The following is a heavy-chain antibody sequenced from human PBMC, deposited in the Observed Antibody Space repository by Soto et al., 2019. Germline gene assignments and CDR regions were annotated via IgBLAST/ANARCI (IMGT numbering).Heavy chain of an antibody. V-gene: IGHV1-18*01. CDR3: VRDHYYDHSGPLDY. CDR2: ISGYNGKT. CDR1: GYMFTNYG. Sequence: ASVKVSCKASGYMFTNYGINWVRQAPGQGLEWMGWISGYNGKTKYAQKFQGRVSLTTDKSTTTAYMELRSLRSDDTAIYYCVRDHYYDHSGPLDYWGQGTLVTVSS. J-gene: IGHJ4*02. D-gene: IGHD3-22*01.